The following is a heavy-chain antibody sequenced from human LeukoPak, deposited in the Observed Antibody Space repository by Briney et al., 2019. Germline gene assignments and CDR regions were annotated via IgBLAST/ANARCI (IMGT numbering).Heavy chain of an antibody. CDR3: AKSTRGIADFDY. CDR1: GLTFSSYG. Sequence: GGSLRLSCAASGLTFSSYGMHWVRQAPGKGLEWVAVISYDGSNKYYADSVKGRFTISRDNSKNTLYLQMNSLRAEDTAVYYCAKSTRGIADFDYWGQGTLVTVSS. CDR2: ISYDGSNK. J-gene: IGHJ4*02. D-gene: IGHD6-13*01. V-gene: IGHV3-30*18.